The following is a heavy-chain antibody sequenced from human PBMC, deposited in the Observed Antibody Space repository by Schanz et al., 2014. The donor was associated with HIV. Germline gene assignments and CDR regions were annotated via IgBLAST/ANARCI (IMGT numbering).Heavy chain of an antibody. J-gene: IGHJ4*02. CDR2: ITESGGRT. CDR1: GFNFNNYA. CDR3: AKPEYDSSGNSQSHFDY. D-gene: IGHD3-22*01. V-gene: IGHV3-23*04. Sequence: VQLVESGGGVVQPGRSLRLSCAASGFNFNNYAMTWVRQAPGKGLEWVSSITESGGRTYYADSVNGRFTISRDNSKNTLYLQMTTLRTEDTAVYYCAKPEYDSSGNSQSHFDYWGQGTLVTVSS.